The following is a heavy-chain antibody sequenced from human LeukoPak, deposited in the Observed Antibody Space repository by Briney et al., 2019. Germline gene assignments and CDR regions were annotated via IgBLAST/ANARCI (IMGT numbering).Heavy chain of an antibody. J-gene: IGHJ4*02. CDR2: IKRDGTEK. D-gene: IGHD1/OR15-1a*01. Sequence: GGSLRLSCAASGFTFSSYWMSWVRQAPGKGLEWVATIKRDGTEKYYVDPLKGRFTISRDNAKNSLYLQMNSLRVDDTAVYYCARLMRDRTIYDYWGQGIVVTVSS. CDR3: ARLMRDRTIYDY. V-gene: IGHV3-7*01. CDR1: GFTFSSYW.